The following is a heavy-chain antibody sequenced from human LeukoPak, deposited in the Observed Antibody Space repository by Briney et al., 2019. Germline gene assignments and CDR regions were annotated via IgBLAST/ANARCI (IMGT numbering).Heavy chain of an antibody. CDR2: IQYDGTHK. D-gene: IGHD4-17*01. CDR1: TFSFSNYG. J-gene: IGHJ4*02. Sequence: GGSLRLSCAASTFSFSNYGMHWVRQVPGKGLEWLAFIQYDGTHKYYADSVKGRFAISRDNSKNTLYLQMNSLRVEDTALYYCASRSGGDYPYFDYWGQGTLVTVSS. V-gene: IGHV3-30*02. CDR3: ASRSGGDYPYFDY.